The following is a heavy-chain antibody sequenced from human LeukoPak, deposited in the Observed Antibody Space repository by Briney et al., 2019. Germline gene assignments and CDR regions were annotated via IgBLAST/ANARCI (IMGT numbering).Heavy chain of an antibody. CDR2: INPNSGGT. V-gene: IGHV1-2*02. CDR1: GYTFTSYD. D-gene: IGHD6-13*01. J-gene: IGHJ4*02. CDR3: ARARLIAAADAPLYY. Sequence: GASVKVSCKASGYTFTSYDINWVRQAPGQGLEWMGWINPNSGGTNYAQKFQGRVTMTRDTSISTAYMELSRLRSDDTAVYYCARARLIAAADAPLYYWGQGTLVTVSS.